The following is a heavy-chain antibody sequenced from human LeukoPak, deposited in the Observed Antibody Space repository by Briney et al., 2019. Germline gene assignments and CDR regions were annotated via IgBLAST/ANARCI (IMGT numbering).Heavy chain of an antibody. Sequence: GGSLRLSCTASGFSFSGYTMNWVRQAPGKGLEWVSCMSSSSTYIYYADSVKGRFTISRDSAKNSLYLQMNSLRAEDTAVYYCAELGITMIGGVWGKGTTVTVSS. CDR3: AELGITMIGGV. D-gene: IGHD3-10*02. CDR1: GFSFSGYT. J-gene: IGHJ6*04. V-gene: IGHV3-21*01. CDR2: MSSSSTYI.